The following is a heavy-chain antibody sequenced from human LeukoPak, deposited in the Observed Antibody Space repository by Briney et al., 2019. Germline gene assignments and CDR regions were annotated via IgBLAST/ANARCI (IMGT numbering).Heavy chain of an antibody. J-gene: IGHJ4*02. V-gene: IGHV3-30*02. CDR2: IRYDGSNK. D-gene: IGHD6-13*01. CDR3: ARVSLGIAAAGSARIADY. CDR1: GFTFSSYG. Sequence: PGGSLRLSCAASGFTFSSYGMHWVRQAPGKGLEWVAFIRYDGSNKYYADSVKGRFTISRDNAKNSLYLQMNSLRAEDTAVYYCARVSLGIAAAGSARIADYWGQGTLVTVSS.